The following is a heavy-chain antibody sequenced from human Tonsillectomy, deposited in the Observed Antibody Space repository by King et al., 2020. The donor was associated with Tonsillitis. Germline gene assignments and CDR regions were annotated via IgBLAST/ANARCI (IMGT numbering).Heavy chain of an antibody. Sequence: QLVQSGAEVKKPGASVKVSCKASGYTFTGCGVSWVRQAPGQGLEWMGWINPYNGNTKVAQKLQGRLTMTTDTSTRTAYMELRSLRSDDTAVYYCARDPLGYYDSSGYIDYWGQGTLVTVSS. V-gene: IGHV1-18*01. CDR2: INPYNGNT. J-gene: IGHJ4*02. D-gene: IGHD3-22*01. CDR1: GYTFTGCG. CDR3: ARDPLGYYDSSGYIDY.